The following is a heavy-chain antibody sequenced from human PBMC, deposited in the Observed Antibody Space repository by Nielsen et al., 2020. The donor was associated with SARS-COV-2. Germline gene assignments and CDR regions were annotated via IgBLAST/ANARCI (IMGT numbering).Heavy chain of an antibody. D-gene: IGHD3-10*01. J-gene: IGHJ6*02. Sequence: GESLKISCAASGFTVSSNYMSWVRQAPGKGLEWVSVIYSGGSTYYADSVKGRFTISRDNSKNTLYLQMNSLRAEDTAVYYCARVLGPMVYYYYGMDVWGQGTTVTVSS. CDR1: GFTVSSNY. CDR3: ARVLGPMVYYYYGMDV. CDR2: IYSGGST. V-gene: IGHV3-53*01.